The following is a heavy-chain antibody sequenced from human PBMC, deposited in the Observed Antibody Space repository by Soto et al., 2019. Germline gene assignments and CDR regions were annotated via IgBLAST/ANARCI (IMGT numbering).Heavy chain of an antibody. Sequence: GGSLRLSCAASGFTFSSYSMNWVRQAPGKGLEWVSYISSSSSTIYYADSVKGRFTISRDNAKNSLYLQMNSLRAEDTAVYYCARDTAAAAALYWGQGTLVTVSS. V-gene: IGHV3-48*04. CDR2: ISSSSSTI. D-gene: IGHD6-13*01. CDR3: ARDTAAAAALY. J-gene: IGHJ4*02. CDR1: GFTFSSYS.